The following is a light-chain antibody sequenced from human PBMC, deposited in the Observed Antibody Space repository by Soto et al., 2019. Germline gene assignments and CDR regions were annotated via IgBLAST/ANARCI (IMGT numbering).Light chain of an antibody. CDR3: QQYGSSPIT. V-gene: IGKV3D-20*01. CDR1: QSVSSSY. CDR2: DAS. J-gene: IGKJ5*01. Sequence: IRWTQSPATLSLSPGERATLSCGASQSVSSSYVAWYQHRPGLAPRLLIHDASSRATGIPDRFSGTKSGTDFTLTIRRLEPEDAAVYYCQQYGSSPITFGQGTRLEIK.